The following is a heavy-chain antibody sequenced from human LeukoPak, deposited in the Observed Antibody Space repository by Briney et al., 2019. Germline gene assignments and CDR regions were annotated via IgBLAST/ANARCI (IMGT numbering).Heavy chain of an antibody. V-gene: IGHV4-39*07. Sequence: PSETLSLTCTVSGGSISSSSYYWGWIRQPPGKGLEWIGSIYYSGSTYYNPSLKSRVTISVDTSKNQFSLKLSSVTAADTAVYYCARSTYYDYIWGSYRRPYYFDYWGQGTLVTVSS. D-gene: IGHD3-16*02. CDR1: GGSISSSSYY. J-gene: IGHJ4*02. CDR3: ARSTYYDYIWGSYRRPYYFDY. CDR2: IYYSGST.